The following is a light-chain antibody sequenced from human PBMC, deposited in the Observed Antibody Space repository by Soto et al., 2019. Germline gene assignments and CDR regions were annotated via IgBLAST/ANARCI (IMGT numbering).Light chain of an antibody. J-gene: IGLJ2*01. V-gene: IGLV2-14*01. Sequence: QSVLTQPASVSGSPGQSITISCTGTSSDVGGYNYVSWYQQHPGKAPKLMIYDVSNRPSGVSNRFSGSKSGNTASLTISGLQAEDDADYYCSSYTSSSFLFGGGTKLTVL. CDR3: SSYTSSSFL. CDR2: DVS. CDR1: SSDVGGYNY.